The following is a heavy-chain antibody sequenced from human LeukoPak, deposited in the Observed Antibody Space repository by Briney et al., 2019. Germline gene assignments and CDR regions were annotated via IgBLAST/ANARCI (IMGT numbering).Heavy chain of an antibody. CDR1: GYTFTGYY. V-gene: IGHV1-2*02. D-gene: IGHD3-10*01. Sequence: GASVKVSCKASGYTFTGYYMHRVRQAPGQGLEWMGWINPNSGGTNYAQKFQGRVAMTRDTSISTAYMELSRLRSDDTAVYYCASFVGQYYYGSGSYYNYWGQGTLVTVSS. CDR2: INPNSGGT. CDR3: ASFVGQYYYGSGSYYNY. J-gene: IGHJ4*02.